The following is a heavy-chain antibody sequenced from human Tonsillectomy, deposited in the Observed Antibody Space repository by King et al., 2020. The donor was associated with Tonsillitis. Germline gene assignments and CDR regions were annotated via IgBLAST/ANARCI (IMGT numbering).Heavy chain of an antibody. D-gene: IGHD3-10*01. J-gene: IGHJ4*02. Sequence: VQLVESGGDLVQPGGSLRLSCAASGLTFNNEWMAWVRQAPGKGLEWVANISPGGTTNTYLDSVKGRFTASRDNAKYSLYLLMDSLIAEDTAMYYCVRDVSYGRFDSWGQGTLVTVSS. CDR3: VRDVSYGRFDS. CDR2: ISPGGTTN. CDR1: GLTFNNEW. V-gene: IGHV3-7*03.